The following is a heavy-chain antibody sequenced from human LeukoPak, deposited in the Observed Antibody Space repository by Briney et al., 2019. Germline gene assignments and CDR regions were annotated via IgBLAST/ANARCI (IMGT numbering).Heavy chain of an antibody. CDR1: GSTFTNYW. CDR2: IKQDGSVR. D-gene: IGHD6-19*01. J-gene: IGHJ4*02. V-gene: IGHV3-7*01. CDR3: ARDLYSTGSFDS. Sequence: GGSLRLSCATSGSTFTNYWMNWVRQAPGKGLEWLTNIKQDGSVRHYVDSVKGRFTISRDNAKNSLYLQMNSLRAEDTAVYYCARDLYSTGSFDSWGQGTLVTVSS.